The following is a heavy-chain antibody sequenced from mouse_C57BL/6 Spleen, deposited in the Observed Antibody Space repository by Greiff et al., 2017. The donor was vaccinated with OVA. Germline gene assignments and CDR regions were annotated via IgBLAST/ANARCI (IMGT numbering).Heavy chain of an antibody. Sequence: QVQLQQPGAELVKPGASVKLSCKASGYTFTSYWMHWVKQRPGQGLEWIGMIHPNSGSTNYNEKFKSKATLTVDKSSSTAYMQLSSLTSEDSAVYYCARLGEGPYFDYWGQGTTLTVSS. V-gene: IGHV1-64*01. CDR2: IHPNSGST. J-gene: IGHJ2*01. CDR1: GYTFTSYW. D-gene: IGHD4-1*01. CDR3: ARLGEGPYFDY.